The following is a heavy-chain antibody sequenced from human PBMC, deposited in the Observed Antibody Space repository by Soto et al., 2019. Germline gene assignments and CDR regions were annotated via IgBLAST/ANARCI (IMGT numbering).Heavy chain of an antibody. CDR3: AREIVY. CDR2: INQRGST. J-gene: IGHJ4*02. V-gene: IGHV4-30-4*01. Sequence: QVQLQESGPGLVKPSQTLSLTCTVSGGSISSGNYYWSWIRQPPGKGLEWIGSINQRGSTSYTPSLKSRVTISSDTSENQFSLRLTSVTAADTAVYYCAREIVYWGQGTLVTVSS. CDR1: GGSISSGNYY.